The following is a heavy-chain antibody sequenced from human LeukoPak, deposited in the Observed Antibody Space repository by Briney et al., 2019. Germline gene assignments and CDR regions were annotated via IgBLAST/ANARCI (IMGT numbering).Heavy chain of an antibody. CDR1: VGSFSGYY. Sequence: SETLSLTCAVYVGSFSGYYWRWIRQPPGKGLEWIGEINHSGSTNYNPSLKSRVTISVDTSKNQFSLKLSSVTAADPAVYYCARGGKRAVWSGYYHNWFDPWGQGTLVTVSS. CDR3: ARGGKRAVWSGYYHNWFDP. D-gene: IGHD3-3*01. CDR2: INHSGST. J-gene: IGHJ5*02. V-gene: IGHV4-34*01.